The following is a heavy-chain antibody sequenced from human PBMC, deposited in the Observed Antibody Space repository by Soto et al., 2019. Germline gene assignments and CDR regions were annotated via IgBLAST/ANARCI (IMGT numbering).Heavy chain of an antibody. CDR3: ASPYDSSGYYAY. CDR1: GFNFNYYS. J-gene: IGHJ4*02. D-gene: IGHD3-22*01. V-gene: IGHV3-23*01. Sequence: GGSLRLSCTASGFNFNYYSLNWVRQRPGKGLEWVSAISGSGGSTYYADSVKGRFTISRDNSKNTLYLQMNSLRAEDTAVYYCASPYDSSGYYAYWGQGTLVTVSS. CDR2: ISGSGGST.